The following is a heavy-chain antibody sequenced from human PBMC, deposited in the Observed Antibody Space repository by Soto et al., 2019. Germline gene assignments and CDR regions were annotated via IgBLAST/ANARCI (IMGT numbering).Heavy chain of an antibody. D-gene: IGHD2-2*01. J-gene: IGHJ4*02. CDR2: ISSSGSTI. CDR3: ARRLGIVVPAAMPNGGY. CDR1: GLTFSDYY. V-gene: IGHV3-11*01. Sequence: GGSLRLSCAASGLTFSDYYMSWIRQAPGKGLEWVSYISSSGSTIYYADSVKGRFTISRDNAKNSLYLQMNSLRAEDTAVYYCARRLGIVVPAAMPNGGYWGQGTLVTVSS.